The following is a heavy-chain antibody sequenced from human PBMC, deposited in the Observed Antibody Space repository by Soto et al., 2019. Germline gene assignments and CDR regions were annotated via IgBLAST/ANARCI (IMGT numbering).Heavy chain of an antibody. Sequence: ASVKVSCKASGGTFXSYTISWVRQAPGQGLEWMGRIIPILGIANYAQKFQGRVTITADKSTSTAYMELSSLRSEDTAVYYCARDIPAAMPGARWVDPWGQGTLVTVSS. V-gene: IGHV1-69*04. CDR1: GGTFXSYT. CDR2: IIPILGIA. J-gene: IGHJ5*02. CDR3: ARDIPAAMPGARWVDP. D-gene: IGHD2-2*01.